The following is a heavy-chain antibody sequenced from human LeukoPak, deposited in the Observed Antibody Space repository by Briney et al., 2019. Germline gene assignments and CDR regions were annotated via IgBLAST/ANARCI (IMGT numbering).Heavy chain of an antibody. CDR3: ARPDDYGGKPSAFDI. CDR2: IYPGDSNT. CDR1: GYTFITYW. J-gene: IGHJ3*02. V-gene: IGHV5-51*01. Sequence: GESLKISCKGSGYTFITYWIGWVRQMPGKGLERMGIIYPGDSNTRYSPSFQGQVTISADKSITTAYLQWNNLKASDTAMYYCARPDDYGGKPSAFDIWGQGKMGTLPS. D-gene: IGHD4-23*01.